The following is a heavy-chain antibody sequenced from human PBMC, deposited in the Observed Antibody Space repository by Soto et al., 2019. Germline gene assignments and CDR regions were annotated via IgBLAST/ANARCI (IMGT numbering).Heavy chain of an antibody. J-gene: IGHJ3*01. Sequence: QVQLVQSGAEVKKPGSSVKVSCKASGGAFTSYTISWVRQAPGQGLEWMGRIIPMFGTTNYAQKFQGRVTITADRPTITAYMDLSSLTSDDTAVYYCARGPQYFTTSTCFDAFDVWGQVTMVTVSS. CDR3: ARGPQYFTTSTCFDAFDV. CDR2: IIPMFGTT. V-gene: IGHV1-69*08. D-gene: IGHD2-8*01. CDR1: GGAFTSYT.